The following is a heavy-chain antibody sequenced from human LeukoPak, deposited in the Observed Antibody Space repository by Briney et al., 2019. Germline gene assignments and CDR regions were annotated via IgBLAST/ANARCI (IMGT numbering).Heavy chain of an antibody. CDR3: ARDGAAAGYDAFDI. J-gene: IGHJ3*02. Sequence: GGSLRLSCAASGVTFSIDSMNCVRQAPGKGLEWVSSISSSSSYIYYADSVKGRFTISTDNAKTSLYLQMTSLRAEDTAVYYCARDGAAAGYDAFDIWGQGTMVTVSS. CDR1: GVTFSIDS. V-gene: IGHV3-21*01. CDR2: ISSSSSYI. D-gene: IGHD6-13*01.